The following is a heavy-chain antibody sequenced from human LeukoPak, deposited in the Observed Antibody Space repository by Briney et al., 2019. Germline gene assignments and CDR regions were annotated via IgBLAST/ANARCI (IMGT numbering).Heavy chain of an antibody. V-gene: IGHV1-46*01. CDR1: GYISTSYS. CDR3: ARALPHRRLMDTTMEQHWFDP. CDR2: INPSGGST. D-gene: IGHD5-18*01. J-gene: IGHJ5*02. Sequence: ASVKVSCKASGYISTSYSMHWVRQAPGQGLEWMGLINPSGGSTRYAQKFQGRVTMTRDMSTSTVYMELSSLRSEDTAVYYCARALPHRRLMDTTMEQHWFDPWGQGTLVTVSS.